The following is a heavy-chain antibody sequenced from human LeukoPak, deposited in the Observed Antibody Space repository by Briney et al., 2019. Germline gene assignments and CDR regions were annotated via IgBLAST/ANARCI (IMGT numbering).Heavy chain of an antibody. V-gene: IGHV4-59*01. D-gene: IGHD5-12*01. Sequence: SETLSLTCTVSGGSITNYYWSWIRQPPGKGLEWIGYIYYSGSTNYNPSLKSRVTISVDTSKNQFSLKLSSVTAADTAVYYCARDKGPNSGYSLYYFDYWGQGTLVTVSS. J-gene: IGHJ4*02. CDR2: IYYSGST. CDR1: GGSITNYY. CDR3: ARDKGPNSGYSLYYFDY.